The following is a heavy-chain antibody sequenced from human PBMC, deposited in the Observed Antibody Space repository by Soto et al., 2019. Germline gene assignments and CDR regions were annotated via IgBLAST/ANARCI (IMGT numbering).Heavy chain of an antibody. Sequence: QVQLVQSGAEVKKPGSSVKVSCKASGDTFSSFAISWVRQAPGQGLEWMGGIIPIFGTPKYAQKFQGRVTITADEFTSTAYMELSILRSGDTAVYYCAINKDRQQLGGNYYFALDVWGQGTTVIVSS. J-gene: IGHJ6*02. V-gene: IGHV1-69*12. CDR2: IIPIFGTP. CDR3: AINKDRQQLGGNYYFALDV. CDR1: GDTFSSFA. D-gene: IGHD1-1*01.